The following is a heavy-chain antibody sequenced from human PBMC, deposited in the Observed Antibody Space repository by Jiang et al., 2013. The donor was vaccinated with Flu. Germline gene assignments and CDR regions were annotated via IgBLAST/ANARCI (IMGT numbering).Heavy chain of an antibody. CDR2: TYFRSKWYN. CDR3: ARDTGDFDY. V-gene: IGHV6-1*01. Sequence: QTLSLTCAISGDSVFSTSAAWNWIRQSPSRGLEWLGRTYFRSKWYNDYALSVKSRITINPDTSKNQFSLQLNSVTPEDTAVYFCARDTGDFDYWGQGTLVTVSS. D-gene: IGHD7-27*01. CDR1: GDSVFSTSAA. J-gene: IGHJ4*02.